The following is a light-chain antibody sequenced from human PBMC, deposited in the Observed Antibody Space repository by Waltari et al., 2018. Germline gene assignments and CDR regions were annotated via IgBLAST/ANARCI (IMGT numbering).Light chain of an antibody. CDR1: QYITGSL. CDR3: QQYDGSVVT. J-gene: IGKJ4*02. Sequence: EIVLTQSPGTLSLSPGERVTLSCTASQYITGSLINWYHQKPGQAPRLLIYAASSRAPGVPDRFSGSGSGTDFTLTISRLEPEDSAVYYCQQYDGSVVTFGGGTKVEIK. CDR2: AAS. V-gene: IGKV3-20*01.